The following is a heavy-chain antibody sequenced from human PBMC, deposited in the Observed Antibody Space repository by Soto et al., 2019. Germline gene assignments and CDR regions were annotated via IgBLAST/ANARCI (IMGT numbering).Heavy chain of an antibody. J-gene: IGHJ4*02. CDR3: VRALRGSSYYVPED. D-gene: IGHD1-26*01. V-gene: IGHV3-30*03. CDR1: GFTFSDCA. Sequence: QVQLVESGGGVVQPGRSLRLTCVVSGFTFSDCAMHWVRQAPGKGLEWVTVIGNDGSDEYYADSVKGRFTISRDNPENTLYLQMNSLRVEDSAVYYCVRALRGSSYYVPEDWGQGTLISLS. CDR2: IGNDGSDE.